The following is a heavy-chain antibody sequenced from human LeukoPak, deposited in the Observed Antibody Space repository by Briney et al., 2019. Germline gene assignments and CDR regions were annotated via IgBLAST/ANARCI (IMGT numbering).Heavy chain of an antibody. CDR1: GGSFSGYY. Sequence: SETLSLTCAVYGGSFSGYYWSWIRQPPGKGLEWIGEINHSGSTNYNPSLKSRVTISVDTSKNQFSLKLSSVTAADTAVYYCARGLRNDEGYCSSTSCLSMDVWGQGTTVTVSS. V-gene: IGHV4-34*01. CDR3: ARGLRNDEGYCSSTSCLSMDV. CDR2: INHSGST. J-gene: IGHJ6*02. D-gene: IGHD2-2*01.